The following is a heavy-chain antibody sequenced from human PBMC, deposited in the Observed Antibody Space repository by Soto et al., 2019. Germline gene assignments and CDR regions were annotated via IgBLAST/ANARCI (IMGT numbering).Heavy chain of an antibody. CDR1: GGSISSYY. J-gene: IGHJ4*02. Sequence: QVQLQESGPGLVKPSETLSLTCTVSGGSISSYYWSWIRQPPGKGLEWIGYIYYRGRTNYNPSLNGRVTIPVDTSKNQFSLKLSSVTAADTAVYYCARRYGASFDYWGQGTLVTVSS. V-gene: IGHV4-59*01. D-gene: IGHD3-10*01. CDR2: IYYRGRT. CDR3: ARRYGASFDY.